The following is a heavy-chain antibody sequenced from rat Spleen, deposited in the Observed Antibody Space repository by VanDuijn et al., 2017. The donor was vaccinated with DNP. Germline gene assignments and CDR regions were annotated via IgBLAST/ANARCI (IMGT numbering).Heavy chain of an antibody. CDR1: DFSITSDY. CDR2: ISYSGYT. Sequence: VQLQESGPGLVRPSQSLSLTCSVTDFSITSDYWAWIRKFPRNKMEWMGYISYSGYTIYNPSLKSRISITRDTSKNQFFLHLNSINTEDTATYYRARWRDWFFDFWGPGTVVTVSS. D-gene: IGHD1-11*01. V-gene: IGHV3-1*01. J-gene: IGHJ1*01. CDR3: ARWRDWFFDF.